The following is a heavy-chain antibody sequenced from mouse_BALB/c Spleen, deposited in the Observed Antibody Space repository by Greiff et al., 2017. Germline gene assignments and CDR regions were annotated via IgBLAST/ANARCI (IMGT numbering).Heavy chain of an antibody. D-gene: IGHD4-1*01. Sequence: DVKLVESGGGLVKLGGSLKLSCAASGFTFSSYYMSWVRQTPEKRLELVAAINSTGGSTSYPDTVKGRFTISRDNAKNTLYLQMSRLKSEDTALYYCAVGTGTRAWYFDVWGAGTTVTVSS. CDR3: AVGTGTRAWYFDV. J-gene: IGHJ1*01. V-gene: IGHV5-6-2*01. CDR2: INSTGGST. CDR1: GFTFSSYY.